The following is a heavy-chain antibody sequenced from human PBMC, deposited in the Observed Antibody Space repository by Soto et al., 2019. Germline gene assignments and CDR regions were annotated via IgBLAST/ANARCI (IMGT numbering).Heavy chain of an antibody. J-gene: IGHJ6*02. V-gene: IGHV3-7*04. D-gene: IGHD3-22*01. CDR2: IKQDGSEK. CDR3: ARFFYDSSGYLPAPYYYYYGMDF. CDR1: GFTFSSYW. Sequence: GGSLRLSCAASGFTFSSYWMSWVRQAPGKGLEWVANIKQDGSEKYYVDSVKGRFTISRDNAKNSLYLQMNSLRAEDTAVYYCARFFYDSSGYLPAPYYYYYGMDFWGQGTTVPVSS.